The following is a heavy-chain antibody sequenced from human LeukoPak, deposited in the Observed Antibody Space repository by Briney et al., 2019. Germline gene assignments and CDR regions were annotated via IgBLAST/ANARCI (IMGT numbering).Heavy chain of an antibody. D-gene: IGHD2-2*01. Sequence: GGSLRLSCAASGFTFSSYEMNWVRQAPGKGLEWVSSISSSSSYIYYADSVKGRFTISRDNAKNSLYLQMNSLRAEDTAVYYCARDSGYQLLPPNAFDIWGQGTMVTVSS. CDR3: ARDSGYQLLPPNAFDI. CDR1: GFTFSSYE. J-gene: IGHJ3*02. V-gene: IGHV3-21*01. CDR2: ISSSSSYI.